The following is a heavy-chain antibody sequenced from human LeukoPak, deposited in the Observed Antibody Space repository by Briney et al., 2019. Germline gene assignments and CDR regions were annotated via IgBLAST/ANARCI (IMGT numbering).Heavy chain of an antibody. V-gene: IGHV3-9*01. CDR1: GFAFSSYW. D-gene: IGHD3-10*01. Sequence: GGSLRLSCAASGFAFSSYWMSWVRHAPGKGLEWVSGISWNSGSIGYADSVKGRFTISRDNAKNSLYLQMNSLRAEDTAVYYCARDAALWFGELLYYYGMDVWGQGTTVTVSS. J-gene: IGHJ6*02. CDR2: ISWNSGSI. CDR3: ARDAALWFGELLYYYGMDV.